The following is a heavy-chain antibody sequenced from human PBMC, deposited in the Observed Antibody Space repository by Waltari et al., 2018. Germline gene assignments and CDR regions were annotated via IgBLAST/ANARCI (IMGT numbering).Heavy chain of an antibody. CDR3: ASEGSSSSVY. V-gene: IGHV1-69*02. CDR1: GGTFSSYT. D-gene: IGHD6-6*01. CDR2: IIPILGIA. J-gene: IGHJ4*02. Sequence: QVQLVQSGAEVKKPGSSVKVSCKASGGTFSSYTISWVRQAPGQGLEWMGRIIPILGIANYAQKFQGRVTSTADKSTSTAYMELSSLRAEDTAVYYCASEGSSSSVYWGQGTLVTVSS.